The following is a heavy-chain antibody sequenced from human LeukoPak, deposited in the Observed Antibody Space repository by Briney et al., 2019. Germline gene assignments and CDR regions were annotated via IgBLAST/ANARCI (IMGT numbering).Heavy chain of an antibody. J-gene: IGHJ4*02. CDR3: AKDSGGSGYYPYYFDY. V-gene: IGHV3-30*18. Sequence: GGSLRLSCAASGFTFSSYGMHWVRQAPGKGLEWVAVISYDGSNKYYADSVKGRFTISRDNSKNTLYLQMNSLRAEDTAVYYCAKDSGGSGYYPYYFDYWGQGTLVTVSS. CDR1: GFTFSSYG. CDR2: ISYDGSNK. D-gene: IGHD3-22*01.